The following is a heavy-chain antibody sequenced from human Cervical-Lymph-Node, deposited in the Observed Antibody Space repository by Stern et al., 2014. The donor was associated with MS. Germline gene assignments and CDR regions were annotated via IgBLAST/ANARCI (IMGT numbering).Heavy chain of an antibody. Sequence: QVQLMQSGAEVKKPGASVKVSCKASGYTFTSYYMHWVRQAPGQGLEWMGIINPSGGSTSYAQKFQGRVTMTRDTSTSTVYMELSSLRSEDTAVYYCARDLRVIQLWPVVYYYYYGMDVWGQGTTVTVSS. D-gene: IGHD5-18*01. CDR3: ARDLRVIQLWPVVYYYYYGMDV. J-gene: IGHJ6*02. V-gene: IGHV1-46*01. CDR2: INPSGGST. CDR1: GYTFTSYY.